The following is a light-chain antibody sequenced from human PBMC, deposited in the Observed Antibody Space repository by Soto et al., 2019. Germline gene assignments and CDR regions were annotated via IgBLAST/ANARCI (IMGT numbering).Light chain of an antibody. Sequence: EIVLTQSPGTLSLSPGERATLSCRASQSGSSTYLAWYQQKPGQAPRLLIYGASSRATGIPDRFSGSGSGTDFTLTISRLEPEDFEVYYCQKYGSSPWTFGQGTKV. CDR1: QSGSSTY. CDR2: GAS. CDR3: QKYGSSPWT. V-gene: IGKV3-20*01. J-gene: IGKJ1*01.